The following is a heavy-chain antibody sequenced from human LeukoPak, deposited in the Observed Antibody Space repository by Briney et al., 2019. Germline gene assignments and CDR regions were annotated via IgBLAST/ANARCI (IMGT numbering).Heavy chain of an antibody. V-gene: IGHV3-23*01. J-gene: IGHJ4*02. CDR1: GFTFSSYA. CDR2: ISGSGGST. D-gene: IGHD3-22*01. CDR3: LDSSGYYNDY. Sequence: GGSLRLSCAASGFTFSSYAMSWVRQARGKGLEWVSAISGSGGSTYYADSVKGRFTISRDNSKNTLYLQMNSLRAEDTAVYYCLDSSGYYNDYWGQGTLVTVSS.